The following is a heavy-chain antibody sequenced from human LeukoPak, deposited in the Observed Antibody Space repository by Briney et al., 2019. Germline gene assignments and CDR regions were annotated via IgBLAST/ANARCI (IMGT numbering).Heavy chain of an antibody. Sequence: SETLSLTCTVSGGSISSYYWSWFRQPPGKGLEWIGYIYYSGSTNYNPSLKSRVTISVDTSKNQFSLKLSSVTAADTAVYYCARVRDYYDSKRNWYFDLWGRGTLVTVSS. CDR2: IYYSGST. V-gene: IGHV4-59*01. CDR1: GGSISSYY. CDR3: ARVRDYYDSKRNWYFDL. D-gene: IGHD3-22*01. J-gene: IGHJ2*01.